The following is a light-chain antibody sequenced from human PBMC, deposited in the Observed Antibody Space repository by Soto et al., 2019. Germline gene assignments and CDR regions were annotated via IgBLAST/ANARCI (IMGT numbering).Light chain of an antibody. CDR2: AAS. V-gene: IGKV1-39*01. Sequence: DVHMTQSPSSLSASVVDRVNITCRASQGISSSLNWYEQKPGTAPKLLIYAASSLESGVPSSFSGSGSGTDVTLTISSLLHAEVATRYCRQSYSSLPCTCGQGTKV. CDR1: QGISSS. J-gene: IGKJ1*01. CDR3: RQSYSSLPCT.